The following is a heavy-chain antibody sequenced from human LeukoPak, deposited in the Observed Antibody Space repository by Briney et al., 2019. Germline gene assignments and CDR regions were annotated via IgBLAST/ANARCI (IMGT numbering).Heavy chain of an antibody. Sequence: GGSLRLSCAASGFTFSSYAMHWVRQAPGKGLEWVAVISYDGSNKYYADSVKGRFTISRDNAENSLYLQMNSLRDGDTAVYYCVRDHHGMDVWGQGTTVIVS. CDR2: ISYDGSNK. J-gene: IGHJ6*02. CDR1: GFTFSSYA. V-gene: IGHV3-30-3*01. CDR3: VRDHHGMDV.